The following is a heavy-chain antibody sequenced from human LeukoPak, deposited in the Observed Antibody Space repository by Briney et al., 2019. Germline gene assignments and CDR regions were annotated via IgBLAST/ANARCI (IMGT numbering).Heavy chain of an antibody. Sequence: GGSLRLSCAASGFTFSYYWMHWVRQAPGKGLVWVSRINSDGSSTSYADSVKGRFTISRDNAKNTLYLQMNSLTAEDTAVYYCARGARDGYNLWSQGTLVTVSS. CDR1: GFTFSYYW. CDR2: INSDGSST. J-gene: IGHJ4*02. V-gene: IGHV3-74*01. D-gene: IGHD5-24*01. CDR3: ARGARDGYNL.